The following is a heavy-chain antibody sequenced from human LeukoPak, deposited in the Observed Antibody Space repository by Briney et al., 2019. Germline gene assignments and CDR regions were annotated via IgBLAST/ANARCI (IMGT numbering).Heavy chain of an antibody. J-gene: IGHJ3*02. CDR3: ASTSMIELSDAFDI. D-gene: IGHD3-22*01. Sequence: ASVKVSCKASGYTFTGSYMHWVRQAPGQGLEWMGRINPNSGGTNYAQKFQGRVTMTRDTSISTAYMELSRLRSDDTAVYYCASTSMIELSDAFDIWGQGTMVTVSS. CDR2: INPNSGGT. CDR1: GYTFTGSY. V-gene: IGHV1-2*06.